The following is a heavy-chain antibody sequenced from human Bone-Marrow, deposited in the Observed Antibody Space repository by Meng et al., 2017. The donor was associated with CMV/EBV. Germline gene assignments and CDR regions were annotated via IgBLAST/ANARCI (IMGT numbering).Heavy chain of an antibody. CDR3: ARDGRFVVTPSV. J-gene: IGHJ4*02. V-gene: IGHV3-30*02. CDR2: IRYDGSNK. Sequence: GGSLRLSCAASGFTFSSYGMHWVRQAPGKGLEWVAFIRYDGSNKYYADSVKGRFTISRDNSKNTLYLQMNSLRAEDTAVYYCARDGRFVVTPSVWGQGTLVTVSS. CDR1: GFTFSSYG. D-gene: IGHD3-3*01.